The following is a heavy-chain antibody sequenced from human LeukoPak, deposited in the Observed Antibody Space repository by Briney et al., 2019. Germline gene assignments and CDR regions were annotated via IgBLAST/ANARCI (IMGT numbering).Heavy chain of an antibody. CDR3: TRNLDVDKAMGHFDY. Sequence: GSLXLSCTASGFTFGDYAMSWVRQAPGKGRGGGGFIRSKAYGGTTESAASVKGRFTISRDDSKSIAYLQMNSLKTEDTAVYYCTRNLDVDKAMGHFDYWGQGTLVTVSS. CDR1: GFTFGDYA. D-gene: IGHD5-18*01. CDR2: IRSKAYGGTT. V-gene: IGHV3-49*04. J-gene: IGHJ4*02.